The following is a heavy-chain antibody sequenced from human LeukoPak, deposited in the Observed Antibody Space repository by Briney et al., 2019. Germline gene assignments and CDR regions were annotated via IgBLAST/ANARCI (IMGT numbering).Heavy chain of an antibody. Sequence: TGGSLRLSCAASEFTFGSYTINWVRQAPGKGLEWVSSISGTSTYISYADSVKGRFTISRDNAKNSLYLQMNSLRAEDTAVYYCARGGGNFDYWGQGTLVTVSS. CDR2: ISGTSTYI. D-gene: IGHD2-15*01. J-gene: IGHJ4*02. CDR3: ARGGGNFDY. V-gene: IGHV3-21*01. CDR1: EFTFGSYT.